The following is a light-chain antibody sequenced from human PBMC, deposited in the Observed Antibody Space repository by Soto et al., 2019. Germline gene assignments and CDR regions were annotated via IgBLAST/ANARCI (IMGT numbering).Light chain of an antibody. V-gene: IGKV3-15*01. CDR1: QSVSSK. Sequence: EIVMTQSPVTLSVSPGERATLSCRASQSVSSKLAWYQQKPGQAPRLLIYDASTRATGIPARFSGSGSGTEFTLTISSLQSEDLAVYYCQQYNNWQYTFGQGTKLEIK. CDR3: QQYNNWQYT. CDR2: DAS. J-gene: IGKJ2*01.